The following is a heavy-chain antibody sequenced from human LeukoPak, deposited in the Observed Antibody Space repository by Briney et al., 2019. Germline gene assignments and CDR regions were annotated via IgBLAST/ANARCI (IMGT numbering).Heavy chain of an antibody. V-gene: IGHV4-34*01. J-gene: IGHJ6*03. CDR2: IYHSGST. Sequence: PSETLSLTCAVYGGSFSGYYWSWIRQPPGKGLEWIGEIYHSGSTNYNPSLKSRVTVSVDKSKNQFSLKLSPVTAADTAVYYCATTSIAARRGAYYYMDVWGKGTTVTVSS. D-gene: IGHD6-6*01. CDR1: GGSFSGYY. CDR3: ATTSIAARRGAYYYMDV.